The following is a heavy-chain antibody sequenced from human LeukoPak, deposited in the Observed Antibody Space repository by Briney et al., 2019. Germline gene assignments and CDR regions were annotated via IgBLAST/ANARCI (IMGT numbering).Heavy chain of an antibody. J-gene: IGHJ4*02. V-gene: IGHV4-34*01. D-gene: IGHD3-16*02. Sequence: SETLSLTCAVYGGSFSGYYWSWIRQPPGKGLEWIGEINHSGSTNYNPSLKSRVTISVDTSKKQFSLKLSSVTAADTAVYYCARGGRYDYVWGSYRYTYYVDYWGQGTLVTVSS. CDR2: INHSGST. CDR3: ARGGRYDYVWGSYRYTYYVDY. CDR1: GGSFSGYY.